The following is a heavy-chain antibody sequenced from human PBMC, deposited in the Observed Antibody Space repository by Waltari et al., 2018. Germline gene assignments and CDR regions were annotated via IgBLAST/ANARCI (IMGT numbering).Heavy chain of an antibody. V-gene: IGHV3-21*03. D-gene: IGHD4-17*01. CDR1: GFTISSFG. CDR2: TTNSNTYI. Sequence: EVQLVESGGGLVKPGGSLSLSCAASGFTISSFGMSWVRQAPGKGLEWVSSTTNSNTYIYYAHSVKGRFTVSIDNAKNSLYLQMNSLRADDTAVYFCARALTTPNDYWGQGTLVTVSS. CDR3: ARALTTPNDY. J-gene: IGHJ4*02.